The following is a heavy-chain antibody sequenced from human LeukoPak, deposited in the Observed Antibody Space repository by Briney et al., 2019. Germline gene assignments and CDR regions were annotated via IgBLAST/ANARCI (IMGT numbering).Heavy chain of an antibody. CDR3: ARHKDIVVVPAVLAAFDI. CDR2: IYYSGST. V-gene: IGHV4-39*01. J-gene: IGHJ3*02. CDR1: GGSISSSSYY. D-gene: IGHD2-2*01. Sequence: PSETLSLTCTVSGGSISSSSYYWGWIRQPPGKGLEWIGCIYYSGSTYYNPSLRSRVTISVDTSKNQFSLKLSSVTAADTAVYYCARHKDIVVVPAVLAAFDIWGQGTMVTVSS.